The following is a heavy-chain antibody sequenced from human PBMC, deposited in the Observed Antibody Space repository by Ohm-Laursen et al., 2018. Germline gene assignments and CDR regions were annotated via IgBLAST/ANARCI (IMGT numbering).Heavy chain of an antibody. CDR1: GFSVTTTGVG. CDR2: IYWNDSK. Sequence: TQTLTLTCTFSGFSVTTTGVGVGWIRQPPGKALEWLAVIYWNDSKHYSPSLRSKLTISKDTSKNQVVLTMPNMDPVDTATYYCAHREGVWGQGTLVTVSS. V-gene: IGHV2-5*01. J-gene: IGHJ1*01. CDR3: AHREGV.